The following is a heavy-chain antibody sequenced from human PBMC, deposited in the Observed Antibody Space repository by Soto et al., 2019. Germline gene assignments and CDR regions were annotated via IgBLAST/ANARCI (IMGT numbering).Heavy chain of an antibody. CDR3: TRHYAAAAGSWYGMDG. J-gene: IGHJ6*02. CDR1: GYTFTSSW. D-gene: IGHD6-13*01. Sequence: GESLKISCKGSGYTFTSSWIGWVRQMPGKGLEWMGRIDPSDSYTNYSPPFQGHVTISADKSISTAYLQWSSLKASDTAMYYCTRHYAAAAGSWYGMDGCGQGTTVTVSS. V-gene: IGHV5-10-1*01. CDR2: IDPSDSYT.